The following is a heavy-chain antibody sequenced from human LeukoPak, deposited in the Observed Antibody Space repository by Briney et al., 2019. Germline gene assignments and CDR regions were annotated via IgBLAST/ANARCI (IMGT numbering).Heavy chain of an antibody. Sequence: ASVKVSCKASGYTFTSYGISWVRQAPGQGLEWMGWISAYNGNTNYAQKLQGRVTMTTDTSTSTAYMELSSLRSEDTAVYYCARSKGWELLQVAFDIWGQGTMVTVSS. J-gene: IGHJ3*02. D-gene: IGHD1-26*01. CDR2: ISAYNGNT. CDR3: ARSKGWELLQVAFDI. CDR1: GYTFTSYG. V-gene: IGHV1-18*01.